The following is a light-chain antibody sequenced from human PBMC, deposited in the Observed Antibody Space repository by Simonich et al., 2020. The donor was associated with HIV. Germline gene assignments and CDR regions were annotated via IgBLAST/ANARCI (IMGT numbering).Light chain of an antibody. J-gene: IGKJ3*01. CDR3: MQARQTPFT. CDR2: LGS. Sequence: DIVMTQSPLSLPVTPGEPASISCRSSQSLLSSNGYNYLDWYLQKPGQSPQLLIYLGSNRDSGVPDRFSGSGSGTDFTLKISRVEAEDVGVYYCMQARQTPFTFGPGTKVDIK. CDR1: QSLLSSNGYNY. V-gene: IGKV2-28*01.